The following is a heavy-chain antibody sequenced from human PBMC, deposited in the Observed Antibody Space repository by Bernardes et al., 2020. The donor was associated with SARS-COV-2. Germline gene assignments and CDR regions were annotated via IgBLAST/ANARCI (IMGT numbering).Heavy chain of an antibody. D-gene: IGHD3-16*01. J-gene: IGHJ4*02. CDR1: GGSFSGYY. V-gene: IGHV4-34*01. Sequence: SETLSLTCAVYGGSFSGYYWSWIRQPPGKGLEWIGEINHSGSTNYNPSLKSRVTISVDTSKNQFSLKLSSVTAADTAVYYCARWQQGYDYIWGPISTGGQGTLVTVSS. CDR2: INHSGST. CDR3: ARWQQGYDYIWGPIST.